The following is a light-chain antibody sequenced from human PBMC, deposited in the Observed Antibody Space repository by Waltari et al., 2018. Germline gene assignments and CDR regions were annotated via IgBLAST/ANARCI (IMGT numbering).Light chain of an antibody. Sequence: QSVFPQPPSVSAAPGQRVTISFSGGSSNIGPNFFPFYRQFPGTAPKLLIYEDSERPSGIPGRFSGSKSGTSATLDITGLQAGDEADYYCGTWDSSLSGAVFGGGTHLTVL. CDR1: SSNIGPNF. CDR3: GTWDSSLSGAV. CDR2: EDS. J-gene: IGLJ7*01. V-gene: IGLV1-51*02.